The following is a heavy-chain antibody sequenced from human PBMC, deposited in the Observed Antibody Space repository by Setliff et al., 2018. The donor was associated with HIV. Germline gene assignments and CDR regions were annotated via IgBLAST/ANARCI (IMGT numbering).Heavy chain of an antibody. Sequence: ASVKVSCKAYGYIFSDYYIHWVRQAPGQGLEWMGWINPNSGDTKYSERFQGRVTMTRDTSMGAIFMELRSLTSADTAVYYCGREVVIAAIGSLDLWGQGTLVTV. V-gene: IGHV1-2*02. J-gene: IGHJ4*02. D-gene: IGHD3-22*01. CDR3: GREVVIAAIGSLDL. CDR2: INPNSGDT. CDR1: GYIFSDYY.